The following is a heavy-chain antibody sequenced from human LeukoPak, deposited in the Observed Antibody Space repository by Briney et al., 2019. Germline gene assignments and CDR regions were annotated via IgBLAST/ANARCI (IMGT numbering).Heavy chain of an antibody. J-gene: IGHJ4*02. D-gene: IGHD6-13*01. Sequence: SETLSLTCTVSGGSISSSPYYWGWIRQPPGKGLEWIGSIYYSGSTYYNPSLKSRVTMSVNTSKNQFSLKLRSMTAADTAIYYCASDRGLGAVVDYWGQGTLVTVSS. CDR3: ASDRGLGAVVDY. CDR2: IYYSGST. V-gene: IGHV4-39*01. CDR1: GGSISSSPYY.